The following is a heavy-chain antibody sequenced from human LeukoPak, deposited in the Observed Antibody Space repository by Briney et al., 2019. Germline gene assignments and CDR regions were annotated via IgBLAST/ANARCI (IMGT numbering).Heavy chain of an antibody. Sequence: GGSLRLSCAASGFTFSTYGMSWVRQAPGKGLEWVSGISGSGSTTYYADSVKGRFTISRDNSKNTLYLQMNSLRAEDTAVYYCAKANSGSASRGYFDYWGQGTLVTVSS. V-gene: IGHV3-23*01. CDR3: AKANSGSASRGYFDY. J-gene: IGHJ4*02. D-gene: IGHD6-25*01. CDR2: ISGSGSTT. CDR1: GFTFSTYG.